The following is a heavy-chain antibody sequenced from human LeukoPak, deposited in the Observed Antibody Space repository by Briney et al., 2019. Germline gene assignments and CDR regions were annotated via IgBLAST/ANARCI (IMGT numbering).Heavy chain of an antibody. Sequence: SETLSLTCAVYGGSFSGYYWTWIRQPPGKGLEWIGEINHSGNTNYNPSLKSRVTISVDTSKNQFSLKLNSVTAADTAVYYCARHYGPWGQGTLVTVSS. CDR1: GGSFSGYY. CDR3: ARHYGP. D-gene: IGHD3-16*01. CDR2: INHSGNT. V-gene: IGHV4-34*01. J-gene: IGHJ5*02.